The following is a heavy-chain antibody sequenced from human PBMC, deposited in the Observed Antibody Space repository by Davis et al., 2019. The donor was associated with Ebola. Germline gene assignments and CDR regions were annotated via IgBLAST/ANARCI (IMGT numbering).Heavy chain of an antibody. Sequence: GESLKISCAASGFTFSSYAMHWVRQAPGKGLEWLSYLTSSGRTTDYVDSVKGRFTISRDNAKNSLYLQMNSLRTEDTAVYYCARALTAEYSPIDYWGQGTLVTVSS. CDR2: LTSSGRTT. D-gene: IGHD2-15*01. CDR1: GFTFSSYA. J-gene: IGHJ4*02. V-gene: IGHV3-48*03. CDR3: ARALTAEYSPIDY.